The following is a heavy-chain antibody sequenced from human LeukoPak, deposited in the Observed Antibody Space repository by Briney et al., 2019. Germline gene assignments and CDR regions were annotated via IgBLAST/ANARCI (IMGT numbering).Heavy chain of an antibody. J-gene: IGHJ4*02. CDR1: GGSISSYY. CDR3: GGQRYSYGTFDY. CDR2: IYYSGST. Sequence: SETLSLTCTVSGGSISSYYWSWIRQPPGKGLEWIGYIYYSGSTNYNPSLKSRVTISVDTSKNQFSLKLSSVTAADTAVYYCGGQRYSYGTFDYWGQGTLVTVSS. V-gene: IGHV4-59*08. D-gene: IGHD5-18*01.